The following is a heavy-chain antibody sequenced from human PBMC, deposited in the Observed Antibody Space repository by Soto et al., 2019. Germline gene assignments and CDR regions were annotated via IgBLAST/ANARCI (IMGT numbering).Heavy chain of an antibody. CDR1: GDSISSSGYY. CDR2: ISYSGST. J-gene: IGHJ4*02. Sequence: QVQLQESGPGLVKPSQTLSLTCTVSGDSISSSGYYWSWIRQHPGKGLEWVGYISYSGSTYYNPSLKSRVTISVDTSKNQFSLKLNSVTAADTAVYYCARGGLHYFDYWGQGTLVTVSS. D-gene: IGHD3-16*01. V-gene: IGHV4-31*03. CDR3: ARGGLHYFDY.